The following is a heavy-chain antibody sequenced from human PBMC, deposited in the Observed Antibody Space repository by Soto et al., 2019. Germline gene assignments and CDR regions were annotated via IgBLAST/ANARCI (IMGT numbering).Heavy chain of an antibody. J-gene: IGHJ4*02. V-gene: IGHV3-21*01. D-gene: IGHD6-13*01. CDR1: GFTFSSYS. CDR3: AKDLDSSWYEDLFDY. CDR2: ISSSSSYI. Sequence: PGGSLRLPCAASGFTFSSYSMNWVRQAPGKGLEWVSSISSSSSYIYYADSVKGRFTISKDNSKNTLYLQMNSLRAEDTAVYYCAKDLDSSWYEDLFDYWGQGTLVTVSS.